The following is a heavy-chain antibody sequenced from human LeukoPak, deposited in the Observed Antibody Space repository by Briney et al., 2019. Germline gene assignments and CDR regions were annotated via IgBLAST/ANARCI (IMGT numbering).Heavy chain of an antibody. CDR3: AARCYDYVWGSPFDY. V-gene: IGHV4-4*02. J-gene: IGHJ4*02. D-gene: IGHD3-16*01. CDR2: IYHSGST. CDR1: GGSISSSNW. Sequence: SETLSLTCAVSGGSISSSNWWRWVRQPPGKGLEWIGEIYHSGSTNYNPSLKSRVTISVDKSKNQFSLKLSSVTAADTAVYYCAARCYDYVWGSPFDYWGQGTLVTVSS.